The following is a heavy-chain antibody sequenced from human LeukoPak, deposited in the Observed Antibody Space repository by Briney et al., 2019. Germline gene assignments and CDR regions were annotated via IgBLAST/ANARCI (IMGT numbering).Heavy chain of an antibody. CDR3: ARGPQNYDFWSGLTRRGTRGNWFDP. Sequence: SETLSLTCAVYGGSFSGYYWSWIRQPPGKGLEWIGYIYYSGSTYYNPSLKSRVTISVDTSKNQFSLKLSSVTAADTAVYYCARGPQNYDFWSGLTRRGTRGNWFDPWGQGTLVTVSS. D-gene: IGHD3-3*01. CDR1: GGSFSGYY. CDR2: IYYSGST. J-gene: IGHJ5*02. V-gene: IGHV4-34*09.